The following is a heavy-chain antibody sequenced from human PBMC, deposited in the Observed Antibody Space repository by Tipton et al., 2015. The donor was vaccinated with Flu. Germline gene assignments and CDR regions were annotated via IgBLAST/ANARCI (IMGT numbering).Heavy chain of an antibody. Sequence: SLRLSCAASGFIFTDYWMAWVRQAPGKGLEWVSYISSSGTTTSYADSVKGRFTISRDNAKDSLFLQMNSLKAEDTAVYYCASLTGDDYWGQGTLVTVSS. D-gene: IGHD7-27*01. CDR3: ASLTGDDY. CDR2: ISSSGTTT. CDR1: GFIFTDYW. V-gene: IGHV3-11*04. J-gene: IGHJ4*01.